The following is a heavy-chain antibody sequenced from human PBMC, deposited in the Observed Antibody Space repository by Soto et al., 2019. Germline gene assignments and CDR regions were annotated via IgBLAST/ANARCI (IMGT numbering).Heavy chain of an antibody. CDR3: AKNQGVELVPLATVDWFDP. J-gene: IGHJ5*02. V-gene: IGHV3-23*01. D-gene: IGHD1-26*01. Sequence: GGSLRLSCAASGFIFENFGMSWVRQAPGKGLEWISSISGSGFKKYYADSVKGRFAISRDNSKSTVYLELNNLSAEDTAVYHCAKNQGVELVPLATVDWFDPWGQGSVVTVS. CDR2: ISGSGFKK. CDR1: GFIFENFG.